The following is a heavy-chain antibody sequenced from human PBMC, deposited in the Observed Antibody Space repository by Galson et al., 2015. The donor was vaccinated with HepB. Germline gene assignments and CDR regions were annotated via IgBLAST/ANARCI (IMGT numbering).Heavy chain of an antibody. Sequence: CAISGDSVSSNSAAWNWIRQSPSRGLEWLGRTYYRSKWYNDYAVSVKSQITINPDTSKNQFSLQLNSVTPEDTAVYYCARDYRSTEMATMGDWFDPWGQGTLVTVSS. V-gene: IGHV6-1*01. CDR2: TYYRSKWYN. CDR3: ARDYRSTEMATMGDWFDP. J-gene: IGHJ5*02. D-gene: IGHD5-24*01. CDR1: GDSVSSNSAA.